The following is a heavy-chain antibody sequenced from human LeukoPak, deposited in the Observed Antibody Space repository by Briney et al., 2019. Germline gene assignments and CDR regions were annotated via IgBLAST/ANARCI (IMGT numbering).Heavy chain of an antibody. V-gene: IGHV4-61*02. CDR3: ATFRRVTEGGSFLI. CDR2: IYTSGST. Sequence: SQTMSLTCTVAGGSISSGSYYWSWLRHPAGKGLEWCVRIYTSGSTNYNPSLKSRVTISVGTSKKQFSLKLGSVPSADTCVYYRATFRRVTEGGSFLISGQGRLATVSS. D-gene: IGHD1-26*01. J-gene: IGHJ3*02. CDR1: GGSISSGSYY.